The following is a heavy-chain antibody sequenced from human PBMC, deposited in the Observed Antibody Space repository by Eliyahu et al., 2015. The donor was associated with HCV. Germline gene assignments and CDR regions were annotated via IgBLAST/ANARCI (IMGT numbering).Heavy chain of an antibody. CDR1: GXSVSSSTYY. J-gene: IGHJ3*02. Sequence: QLQLQESGPGLLKPSETLSLTCTXSGXSVSSSTYYWXWIRQPPGXGLEWIGTVYYSGNTYYNPSLKSRLTMSVNTSTDQFSLRLSSVTAADTAVYYCARLGLPYFYSSNNAFDIWGQGTMVTVSS. D-gene: IGHD2-2*01. V-gene: IGHV4-39*01. CDR2: VYYSGNT. CDR3: ARLGLPYFYSSNNAFDI.